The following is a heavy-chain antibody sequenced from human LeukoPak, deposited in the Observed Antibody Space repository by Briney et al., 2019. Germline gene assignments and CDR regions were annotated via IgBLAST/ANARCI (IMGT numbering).Heavy chain of an antibody. D-gene: IGHD3-9*01. V-gene: IGHV1-69*13. CDR1: GGTFSSYA. Sequence: SVKVSCKASGGTFSSYAISWVRQAPGQGLEWMGGIIPIFGTANYAQKFQGRVTITADESTSTAYMELSSLRSEDTAVYYCARGQDILDAVDYYYMDVWGKGTTVTVSS. CDR3: ARGQDILDAVDYYYMDV. CDR2: IIPIFGTA. J-gene: IGHJ6*03.